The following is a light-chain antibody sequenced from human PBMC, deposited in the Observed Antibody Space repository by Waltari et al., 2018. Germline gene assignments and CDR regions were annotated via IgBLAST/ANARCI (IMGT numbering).Light chain of an antibody. Sequence: QSALTQPASVSASPGQSMTISCTATSRDVGNYILVSWYQQHPGKAPKLMIYEDTKRPSGVSNRFSGSKSGNTASLTISGLQAEDEADYFCSSYAGSSTLVFGGGTKLTVL. CDR3: SSYAGSSTLV. CDR2: EDT. CDR1: SRDVGNYIL. J-gene: IGLJ3*02. V-gene: IGLV2-23*01.